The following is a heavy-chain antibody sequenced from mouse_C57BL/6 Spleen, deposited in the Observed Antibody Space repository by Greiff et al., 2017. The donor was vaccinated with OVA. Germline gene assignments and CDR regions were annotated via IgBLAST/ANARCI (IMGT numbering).Heavy chain of an antibody. CDR3: ARSGYDYLYAMDY. J-gene: IGHJ4*01. V-gene: IGHV5-4*01. Sequence: EVHLVESGGGLVKPGGSLKLSCAASGFTFSSYAMSWVRQTPEKRLEWVATISDGGSYTYYPDNVKGRFTISRDNAKNNLYLQMSHLKSEDTAVYYCARSGYDYLYAMDYWGQGTSVTVSS. CDR1: GFTFSSYA. CDR2: ISDGGSYT. D-gene: IGHD2-4*01.